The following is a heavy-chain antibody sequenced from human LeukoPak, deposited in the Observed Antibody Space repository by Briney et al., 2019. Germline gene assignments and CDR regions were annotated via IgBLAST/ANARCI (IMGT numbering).Heavy chain of an antibody. CDR2: ISSSGSTI. V-gene: IGHV3-11*01. CDR3: ARDNNWPYEYYFDY. Sequence: GVSLRRSCSASGFTFSDYYRSWIRQAPGHGLEGVSYISSSGSTIYYADSVKGRFTMSRYNATNSLDLQMNSLRVEDTAVYYCARDNNWPYEYYFDYWGPGTLFIVSS. CDR1: GFTFSDYY. D-gene: IGHD1-1*01. J-gene: IGHJ4*02.